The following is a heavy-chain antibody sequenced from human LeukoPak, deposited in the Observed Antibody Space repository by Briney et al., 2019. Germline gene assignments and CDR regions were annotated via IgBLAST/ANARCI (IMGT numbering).Heavy chain of an antibody. D-gene: IGHD1-1*01. CDR2: ISWDGGST. J-gene: IGHJ4*01. CDR1: GFTFDDYT. V-gene: IGHV3-43*01. Sequence: GGSLRLSCAASGFTFDDYTMHWVRQAPGKGLEWVSLISWDGGSTYYADSVKGRFTISRDNSKNSLYLQMNSLRTEDTALYYCAQGGNGDYFDYWGQGALVNVSS. CDR3: AQGGNGDYFDY.